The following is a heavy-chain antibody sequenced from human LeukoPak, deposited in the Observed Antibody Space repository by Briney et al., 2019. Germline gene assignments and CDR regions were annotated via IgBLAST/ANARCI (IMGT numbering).Heavy chain of an antibody. CDR1: GGSISSYY. CDR3: ASHYDSSGYYALDY. V-gene: IGHV4-59*08. Sequence: TPSETLSLTCTVSGGSISSYYWSWIRQPPGKGLEWIGYIYYSGSTNYNPSLKSRVTISVDTSKNQFSLKLSSVTAADTAVYYCASHYDSSGYYALDYWGQGTLVTVSS. J-gene: IGHJ4*02. D-gene: IGHD3-22*01. CDR2: IYYSGST.